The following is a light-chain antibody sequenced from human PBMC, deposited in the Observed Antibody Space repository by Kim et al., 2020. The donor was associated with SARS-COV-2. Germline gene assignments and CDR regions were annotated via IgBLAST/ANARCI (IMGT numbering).Light chain of an antibody. J-gene: IGKJ2*01. CDR3: QQRSNWPYT. Sequence: SLSPGERATLSCRASQSVSSYLAWYQQKPGQAPRLLIYDASTRATGIPARFSGSGSGTDFTLTISSLEPEDFAVYYCQQRSNWPYTFGQGTKLEIK. CDR2: DAS. CDR1: QSVSSY. V-gene: IGKV3-11*01.